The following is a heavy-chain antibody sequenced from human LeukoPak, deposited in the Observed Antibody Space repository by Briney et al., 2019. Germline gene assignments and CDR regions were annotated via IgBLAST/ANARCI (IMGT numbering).Heavy chain of an antibody. Sequence: PSETLSLTCTVSGGSISSYYWSWIRQPPGKGLEWIGYIYYSGSTNYNPSLKSRVTISVDTSKNQFSLKLSSVTAADTAVYHCARETSQKGAHYMDVWGKGTTVTISS. CDR3: ARETSQKGAHYMDV. D-gene: IGHD3-16*01. J-gene: IGHJ6*03. CDR1: GGSISSYY. V-gene: IGHV4-59*01. CDR2: IYYSGST.